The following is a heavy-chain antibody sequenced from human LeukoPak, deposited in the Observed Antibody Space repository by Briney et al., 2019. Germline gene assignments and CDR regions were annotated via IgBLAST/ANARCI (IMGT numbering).Heavy chain of an antibody. V-gene: IGHV3-53*01. Sequence: GGSLRLSCAASGFTVSSNYMSWVRQAPGKGLEWVSVIYSGGSIYYADSVKGRFTISRDNSKNTLYLQMNSLRAEDTAVYYCARDRGYCSGGSCYSGVDYYYGMDVWGQGTTVTVSS. CDR1: GFTVSSNY. D-gene: IGHD2-15*01. CDR2: IYSGGSI. J-gene: IGHJ6*02. CDR3: ARDRGYCSGGSCYSGVDYYYGMDV.